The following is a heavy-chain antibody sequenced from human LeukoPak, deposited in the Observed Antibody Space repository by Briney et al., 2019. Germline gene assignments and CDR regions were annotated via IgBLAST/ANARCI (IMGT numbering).Heavy chain of an antibody. CDR1: GGSFSGYY. J-gene: IGHJ4*02. CDR3: ARGPGPGHFDY. V-gene: IGHV4-34*01. Sequence: SSETLSLTCAVYGGSFSGYYWSWIRQPPGKGLEWIGEINHSGSTNYNPSLKSRVTISVDTSKNQFSLKLSSVTAADTAVYYCARGPGPGHFDYWGQGTLVTVSS. CDR2: INHSGST.